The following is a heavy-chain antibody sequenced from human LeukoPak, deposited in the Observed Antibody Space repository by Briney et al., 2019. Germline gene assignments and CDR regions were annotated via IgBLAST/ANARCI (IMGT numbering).Heavy chain of an antibody. D-gene: IGHD3-22*01. CDR2: IYTSGST. CDR3: ARLDYYDSSGYLDY. J-gene: IGHJ4*02. CDR1: GGSISSYY. Sequence: SETLSLTXTVSGGSISSYYWSWIRQPAGKGLEWIGRIYTSGSTNYNPSLKSRVTMSVDTSKNQFSLKLSSVTAADTAVYYCARLDYYDSSGYLDYWGQGTLVTVSS. V-gene: IGHV4-4*07.